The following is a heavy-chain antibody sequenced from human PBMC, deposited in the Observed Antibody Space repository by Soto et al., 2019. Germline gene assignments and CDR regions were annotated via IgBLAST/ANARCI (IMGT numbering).Heavy chain of an antibody. J-gene: IGHJ4*02. Sequence: QGQLVESGGGVVQPGRSLRLSCAASGFTFSNYGMHWVRQAPGKGLEWVAVISYDGSDKYYADSVKGRFTISRDNSKNTLYLQMDSLRAEDTAVYYCAKDHLATTVTTVGYWGQGTRVTVSS. CDR3: AKDHLATTVTTVGY. CDR1: GFTFSNYG. V-gene: IGHV3-30*18. CDR2: ISYDGSDK. D-gene: IGHD4-17*01.